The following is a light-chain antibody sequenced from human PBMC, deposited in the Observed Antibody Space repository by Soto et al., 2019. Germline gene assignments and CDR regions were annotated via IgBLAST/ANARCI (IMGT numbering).Light chain of an antibody. J-gene: IGKJ1*01. CDR2: GAS. V-gene: IGKV3-20*01. CDR3: QQYRT. CDR1: QSVGSSY. Sequence: EIVLTQSPGTLSLSPGERATLSCRASQSVGSSYLAWYQQKPGQAPRLLMYGASSRATGIPDRFSGSGSGTDFTLTISRLEPEDFAVYYCQQYRTFGQGTKV.